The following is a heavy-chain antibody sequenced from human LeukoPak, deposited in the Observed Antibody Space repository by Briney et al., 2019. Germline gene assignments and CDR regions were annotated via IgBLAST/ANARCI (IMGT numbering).Heavy chain of an antibody. CDR3: ARGIVGALDAFDI. CDR2: IYSGGST. Sequence: PGGSLGLSCAASGFTVSSNYMSWVRQAPGKGLEWASVIYSGGSTYYADSVKGRFTISRDNSKNTLYLQMNSLRAEDTAVYYCARGIVGALDAFDIWGQGTMVTVSS. V-gene: IGHV3-66*01. D-gene: IGHD1-26*01. CDR1: GFTVSSNY. J-gene: IGHJ3*02.